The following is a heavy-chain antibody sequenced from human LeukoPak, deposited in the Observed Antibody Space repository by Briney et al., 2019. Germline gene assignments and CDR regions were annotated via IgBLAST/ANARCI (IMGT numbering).Heavy chain of an antibody. CDR2: ISDIGSI. Sequence: SETLSLTCTVSGGSISSYYWSWIRQPPGKGLEWIAYISDIGSINYNPSLKSRVTISLDTSKNQFSLKLSSETAADTAVYYCAGHHPRNTVDFWGQGTLVTVSS. CDR1: GGSISSYY. CDR3: AGHHPRNTVDF. V-gene: IGHV4-59*08. D-gene: IGHD2-8*02. J-gene: IGHJ4*02.